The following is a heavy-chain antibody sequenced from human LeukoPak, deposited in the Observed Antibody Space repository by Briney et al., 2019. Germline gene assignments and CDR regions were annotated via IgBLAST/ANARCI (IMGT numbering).Heavy chain of an antibody. CDR1: GGSISSGGYY. CDR3: ARSDYSNYPFDY. CDR2: IYHSGST. J-gene: IGHJ4*02. D-gene: IGHD4-11*01. V-gene: IGHV4-30-2*01. Sequence: PSETLSLTCTVSGGSISSGGYYWSWIRQPPGKGLEWVGYIYHSGSTYYNPSLKSRVTISIDRSKNQFSLKLSSVTAADTAVYYCARSDYSNYPFDYWGQGTLVTGSS.